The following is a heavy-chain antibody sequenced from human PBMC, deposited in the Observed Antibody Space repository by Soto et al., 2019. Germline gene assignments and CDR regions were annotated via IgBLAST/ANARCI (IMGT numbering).Heavy chain of an antibody. D-gene: IGHD3-22*01. J-gene: IGHJ3*02. CDR1: GGTFISYA. V-gene: IGHV1-69*01. Sequence: SVKVSCKASGGTFISYAIIWVRQAPGQGLEWMGGIIPIFGTANYAQKFQGRVTITADESTSTAYMELSSLRSEDTAVYYCASGYYDSSGYYSKDAFDIWGQRTMVTVSS. CDR2: IIPIFGTA. CDR3: ASGYYDSSGYYSKDAFDI.